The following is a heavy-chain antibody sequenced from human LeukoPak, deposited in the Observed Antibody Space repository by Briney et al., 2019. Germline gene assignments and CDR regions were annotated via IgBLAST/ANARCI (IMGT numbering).Heavy chain of an antibody. V-gene: IGHV3-74*01. D-gene: IGHD2-15*01. Sequence: PGGSLRLSCEASGFTFTSYWMHWVRQAPGKGLVWVSRINSDGGSTNCADSVKGRFTISRDNAKNTLYLQMNSLRADDTAVYYCAREFGSSRYFDYWGQGTPVTVSS. CDR1: GFTFTSYW. CDR3: AREFGSSRYFDY. J-gene: IGHJ4*02. CDR2: INSDGGST.